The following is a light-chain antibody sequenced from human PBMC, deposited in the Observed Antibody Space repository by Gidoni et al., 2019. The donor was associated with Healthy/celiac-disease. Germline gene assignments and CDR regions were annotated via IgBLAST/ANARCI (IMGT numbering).Light chain of an antibody. V-gene: IGKV3-20*01. CDR1: QSVSSSY. CDR2: GAS. Sequence: EIVLTQSPGTLSLSPGERATLSCTASQSVSSSYLAWYQQKPGQAPRLLIDGASSRAPGIPDRFSGSGSGTDFTLTISRLDPEDFAVYYCQQYGSSPLTFGGGTKVEIK. CDR3: QQYGSSPLT. J-gene: IGKJ4*01.